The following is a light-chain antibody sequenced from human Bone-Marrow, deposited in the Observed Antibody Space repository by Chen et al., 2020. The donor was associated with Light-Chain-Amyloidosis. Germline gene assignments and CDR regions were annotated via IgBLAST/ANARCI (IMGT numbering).Light chain of an antibody. Sequence: IVLTQSPESLAVSLGERATINCKSSQRVLFITNNKDYLSWYQQKPGQPPKLLMYSASTRESRVPDRFSASGSGTDFSRTSSGLQAEDVTIYDCQQYLSTQYSFGQGTKLEIK. J-gene: IGKJ2*03. V-gene: IGKV4-1*01. CDR2: SAS. CDR1: QRVLFITNNKDY. CDR3: QQYLSTQYS.